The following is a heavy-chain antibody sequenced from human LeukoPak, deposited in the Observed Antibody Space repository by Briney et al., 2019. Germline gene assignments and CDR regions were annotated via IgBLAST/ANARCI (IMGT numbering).Heavy chain of an antibody. V-gene: IGHV4-59*11. CDR2: IYYSGST. CDR3: ARVLPTAGQLDY. CDR1: GGSISSHY. D-gene: IGHD2-15*01. Sequence: SETLSLTCTVSGGSISSHYWSWIRQPPGKGLEWIGYIYYSGSTNYNPSLKSRVTISVDTSKNQFSLKLSSVTAADTAVYYCARVLPTAGQLDYWGPGTLVTVSS. J-gene: IGHJ4*02.